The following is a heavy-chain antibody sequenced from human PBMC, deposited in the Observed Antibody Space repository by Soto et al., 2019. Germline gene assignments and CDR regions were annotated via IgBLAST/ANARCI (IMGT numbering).Heavy chain of an antibody. V-gene: IGHV1-2*02. J-gene: IGHJ4*02. D-gene: IGHD3-16*02. CDR3: ANSVQLEPPDSIAAPPQRFGGVIPPDY. CDR1: GYTFTGYY. Sequence: QVQLVQSGAEVKKPGASVKVSCKASGYTFTGYYMHWVRQAPGQGLEWMGWINPNSGGTNYAQKFQGGVTMTRDTSISTPYMELSRLRSDDTAVYYCANSVQLEPPDSIAAPPQRFGGVIPPDYWGQGTLVTVSS. CDR2: INPNSGGT.